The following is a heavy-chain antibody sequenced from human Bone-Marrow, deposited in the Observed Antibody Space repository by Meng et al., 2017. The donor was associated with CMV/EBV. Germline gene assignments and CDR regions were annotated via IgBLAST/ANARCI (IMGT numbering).Heavy chain of an antibody. CDR3: ARDHRVGAIYYDP. CDR2: ISSSSSYI. J-gene: IGHJ5*02. Sequence: GESLKISCAASGFTFSSYSMNWVRQAPGKGLEWVSSISSSSSYIYYADSVKGRFTISRDNAKNSLYLQMNSLRAEDTAVYYCARDHRVGAIYYDPWVQGTLVTVSS. D-gene: IGHD1-26*01. V-gene: IGHV3-21*01. CDR1: GFTFSSYS.